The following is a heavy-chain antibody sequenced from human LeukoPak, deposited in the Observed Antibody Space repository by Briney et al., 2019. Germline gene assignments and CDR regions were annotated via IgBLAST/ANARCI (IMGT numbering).Heavy chain of an antibody. CDR2: IWYDRSNK. D-gene: IGHD6-13*01. Sequence: GGSLRLSCAASGFTFSSYGMHWVRQAPGKGLEWVAVIWYDRSNKYYADSVKGRFTISRDNSKNTLYLQMNSLRAEDTAVYYCARDLRVAAAGSRYYGMDVWGQGTTVTVSS. CDR3: ARDLRVAAAGSRYYGMDV. CDR1: GFTFSSYG. J-gene: IGHJ6*02. V-gene: IGHV3-33*01.